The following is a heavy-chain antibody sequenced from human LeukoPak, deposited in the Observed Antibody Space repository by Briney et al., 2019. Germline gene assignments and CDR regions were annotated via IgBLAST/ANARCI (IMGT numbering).Heavy chain of an antibody. Sequence: GGSLRLSCAASGFTFSSYSMNWVRQAPGKGLEWVSYISSSSSTIYYADSVKGRFTISRDNAKNSLYLQLNSLRAEDTAVYYCARAQYGFDYWGQGTLVTVSS. V-gene: IGHV3-48*04. J-gene: IGHJ4*02. D-gene: IGHD2-2*01. CDR1: GFTFSSYS. CDR2: ISSSSSTI. CDR3: ARAQYGFDY.